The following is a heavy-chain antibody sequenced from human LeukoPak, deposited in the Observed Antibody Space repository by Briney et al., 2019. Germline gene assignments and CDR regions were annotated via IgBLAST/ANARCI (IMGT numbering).Heavy chain of an antibody. J-gene: IGHJ4*02. Sequence: PSETLSLTCTVSGGSISDNYWSWIRQPAGKGLEWIGRIYSSGSTNYNPSLKSRVTMSVDTSESQFSLNLSSVTAADTAVYYCARERTYYDILTGYYPFDYWGQGTLVTVSS. V-gene: IGHV4-4*07. CDR3: ARERTYYDILTGYYPFDY. CDR1: GGSISDNY. D-gene: IGHD3-9*01. CDR2: IYSSGST.